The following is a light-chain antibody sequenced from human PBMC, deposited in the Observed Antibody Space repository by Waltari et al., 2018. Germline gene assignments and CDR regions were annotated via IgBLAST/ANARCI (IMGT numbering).Light chain of an antibody. CDR3: QQYYEWQT. V-gene: IGKV3D-15*01. Sequence: EIVMTQSPAVLSVSPGQRATLSCRASETVTSHLAWYQQKPGQAPRLLIYDVSTRAAGIPARFSASGSETEFTLTVTSLQSEDCAVYYCQQYYEWQTFGPGTKVEIK. CDR1: ETVTSH. J-gene: IGKJ1*01. CDR2: DVS.